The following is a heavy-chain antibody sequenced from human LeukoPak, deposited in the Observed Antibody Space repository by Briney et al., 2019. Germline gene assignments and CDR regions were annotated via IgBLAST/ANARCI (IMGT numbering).Heavy chain of an antibody. J-gene: IGHJ4*02. D-gene: IGHD3-10*01. V-gene: IGHV3-74*01. CDR2: ISPDGSNT. CDR3: AKELWFVNSYYFDY. Sequence: GGSLRLSCAASGFTFSTYWMYRVRQAPGKGLVWVSRISPDGSNTIYADSVRGRFTISRDNGKNTLYLQMDSLRAEDTAVYYCAKELWFVNSYYFDYWGLGTLVTVSS. CDR1: GFTFSTYW.